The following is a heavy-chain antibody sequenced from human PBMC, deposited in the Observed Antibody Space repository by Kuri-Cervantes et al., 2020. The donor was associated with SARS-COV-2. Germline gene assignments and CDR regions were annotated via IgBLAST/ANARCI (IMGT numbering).Heavy chain of an antibody. D-gene: IGHD3-3*01. CDR1: GLTFTNHL. CDR2: ISSSSSYI. CDR3: AKPQGLYDFWSGNYFDY. V-gene: IGHV3-21*04. J-gene: IGHJ4*02. Sequence: GESLKISCAGSGLTFTNHLLNWVRQAPGKGLEWVSSISSSSSYIYYADSVKGRFTISRDNAKNSLYLQMNSLRAEDTAVYYCAKPQGLYDFWSGNYFDYWGQGTLVTVSS.